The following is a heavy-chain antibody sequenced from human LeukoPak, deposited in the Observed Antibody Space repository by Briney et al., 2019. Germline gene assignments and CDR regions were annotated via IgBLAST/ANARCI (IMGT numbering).Heavy chain of an antibody. CDR1: GFTFSSYS. Sequence: GGSLRLSWAASGFTFSSYSMNWVRQAPGKGLEWVSYISSSSSTIYYADSVKGRFTISGDNAKNSLYLQMNSLRAGDTAVYYCGSRGNYLDYWGQGTLVTVSS. CDR3: GSRGNYLDY. J-gene: IGHJ4*02. CDR2: ISSSSSTI. V-gene: IGHV3-48*01. D-gene: IGHD1-26*01.